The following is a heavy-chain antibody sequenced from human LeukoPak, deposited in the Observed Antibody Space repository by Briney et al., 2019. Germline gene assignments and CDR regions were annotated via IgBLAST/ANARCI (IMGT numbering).Heavy chain of an antibody. J-gene: IGHJ4*02. CDR2: IXXXXXX. CDR1: GFTXSSYS. CDR3: ASHWGGY. V-gene: IGHV3-53*01. Sequence: GGSLGLSCAASGFTXSSYSMNWVRQAPGKGLEWVSVIXXXXXXXXXXXXXXXXXXSXXNAXNTLYLQMNSLRPEDTAVYYCASHWGGYWGQGTLVTVSS. D-gene: IGHD3-16*01.